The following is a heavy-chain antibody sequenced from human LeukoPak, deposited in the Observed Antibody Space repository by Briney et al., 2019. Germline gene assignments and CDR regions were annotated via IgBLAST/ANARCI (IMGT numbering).Heavy chain of an antibody. J-gene: IGHJ3*02. Sequence: GDSLKISCKGSGYSFTSYWIGWVRQMPGKGLEWMGMIYPGDSDPRYSPSFRGQVTFSADKSISTAHLHWSSLKASDTAMYYCATRGGGQMVRGIPDVFDIWGQGTMVTVSS. CDR3: ATRGGGQMVRGIPDVFDI. CDR1: GYSFTSYW. CDR2: IYPGDSDP. V-gene: IGHV5-51*01. D-gene: IGHD3-10*01.